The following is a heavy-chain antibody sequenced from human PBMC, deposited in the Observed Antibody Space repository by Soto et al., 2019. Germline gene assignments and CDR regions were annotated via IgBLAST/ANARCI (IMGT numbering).Heavy chain of an antibody. CDR1: GVTFSRQD. J-gene: IGHJ4*02. CDR3: ATNEGRDGYSLDY. D-gene: IGHD5-18*01. V-gene: IGHV1-69*01. CDR2: IIPIFGTP. Sequence: QVQLVQSGAEVKKPGSSVKVSCKASGVTFSRQDMRWVRQAPGQGLEWMGGIIPIFGTPQYAEKFQDRVTITADESTSTASMDLSSLTSDDTAVYYCATNEGRDGYSLDYWGQGTLVTVSS.